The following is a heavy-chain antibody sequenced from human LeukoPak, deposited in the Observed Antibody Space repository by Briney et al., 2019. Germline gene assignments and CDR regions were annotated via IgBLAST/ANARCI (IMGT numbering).Heavy chain of an antibody. Sequence: GGSLRLSCAASGFTFSSYAMSWVRQAPGKGLEWVSAISGSGGSTYYADSVKGRFTISRDTSKNTLYLLMNSLIADDTAGHYGERESYDYVWGSYRPGEYWGQGTLVTVSS. J-gene: IGHJ4*02. CDR2: ISGSGGST. D-gene: IGHD3-16*02. CDR1: GFTFSSYA. CDR3: ERESYDYVWGSYRPGEY. V-gene: IGHV3-23*01.